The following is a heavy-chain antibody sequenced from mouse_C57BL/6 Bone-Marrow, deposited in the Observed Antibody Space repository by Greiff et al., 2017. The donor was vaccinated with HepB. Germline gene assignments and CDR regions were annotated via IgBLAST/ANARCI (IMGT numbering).Heavy chain of an antibody. CDR2: IYPRSGNT. J-gene: IGHJ4*01. D-gene: IGHD2-3*01. CDR1: GYTFTSYG. Sequence: LVESGAELARPGASVKLSCKASGYTFTSYGISWVKQRTGQGLEWIGEIYPRSGNTYYNEKFKGKATLTADKSSSTAYMELRSLTSEDSAVYFCASGRWLLRAMDYWGQGTSVTVSS. CDR3: ASGRWLLRAMDY. V-gene: IGHV1-81*01.